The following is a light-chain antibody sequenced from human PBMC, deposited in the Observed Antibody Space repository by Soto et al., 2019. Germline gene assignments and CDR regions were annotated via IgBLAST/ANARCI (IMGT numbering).Light chain of an antibody. Sequence: QSALTQPASVSGSPGQSITISCTGSSSDVGAYNFVSWYQQHPGKVPRLMIFNVGSRPSGVSDRFSGSKSGNTACLTISGIQAEDEGDYYCISYTSSSTHVFGSGTKVTVL. CDR3: ISYTSSSTHV. CDR1: SSDVGAYNF. J-gene: IGLJ1*01. V-gene: IGLV2-14*03. CDR2: NVG.